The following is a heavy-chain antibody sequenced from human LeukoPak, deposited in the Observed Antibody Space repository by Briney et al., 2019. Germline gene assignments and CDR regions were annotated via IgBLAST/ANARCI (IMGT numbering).Heavy chain of an antibody. J-gene: IGHJ4*02. CDR2: IYYSRST. CDR3: ARGFKGLWFGELLDY. Sequence: SETLSLTCTVSDGSISSGDYYWSWIRQPPGKGLEWIGYIYYSRSTYYNPSLKSRVTISVDTSKNQFSLKLSSVTAADTAVYYCARGFKGLWFGELLDYWGQGTLVTVSS. CDR1: DGSISSGDYY. V-gene: IGHV4-30-4*01. D-gene: IGHD3-10*01.